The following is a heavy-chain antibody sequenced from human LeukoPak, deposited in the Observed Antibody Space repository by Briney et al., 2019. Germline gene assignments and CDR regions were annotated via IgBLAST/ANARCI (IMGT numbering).Heavy chain of an antibody. CDR3: ARAPQLLGLAPSAVRYYYYYMDV. CDR1: GGSISSYY. J-gene: IGHJ6*03. V-gene: IGHV4-4*08. CDR2: IYTSGST. Sequence: SETLSLTCTVSGGSISSYYWSWIRQPPGKGLEWIGRIYTSGSTNYNPSLKSRVTISVDTSKNQFSLKLSSVTAADTAVYYCARAPQLLGLAPSAVRYYYYYMDVWGKGTTVTVSS. D-gene: IGHD2-2*01.